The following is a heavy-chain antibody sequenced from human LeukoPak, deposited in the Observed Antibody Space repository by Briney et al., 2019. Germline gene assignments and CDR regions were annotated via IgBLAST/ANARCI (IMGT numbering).Heavy chain of an antibody. Sequence: GGSLRLSCAASGFTVSSNYMSWVRQAPGKGLEWVSVIYSGGSTYYADSVKGRFTISRDNSKNTLYLQMNSLRAEDTAVYYCARESTGERPGCWGQGTLVTVSS. CDR3: ARESTGERPGC. J-gene: IGHJ4*02. V-gene: IGHV3-66*01. D-gene: IGHD1-1*01. CDR1: GFTVSSNY. CDR2: IYSGGST.